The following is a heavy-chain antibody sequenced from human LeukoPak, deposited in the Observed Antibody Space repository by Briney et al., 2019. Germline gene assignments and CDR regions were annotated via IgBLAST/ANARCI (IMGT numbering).Heavy chain of an antibody. CDR1: SVSISSGSYY. Sequence: SETLSVTCTVSSVSISSGSYYWSWIRQPAGKGLEWIGRIYTSGSTNYNPSLKSRVTISVDTSRNQFSLKLSSVTAADTAVYYCARDRRGIFHGYYYYYMDVWGKGTTVTVSS. J-gene: IGHJ6*03. V-gene: IGHV4-61*02. CDR2: IYTSGST. CDR3: ARDRRGIFHGYYYYYMDV. D-gene: IGHD2-15*01.